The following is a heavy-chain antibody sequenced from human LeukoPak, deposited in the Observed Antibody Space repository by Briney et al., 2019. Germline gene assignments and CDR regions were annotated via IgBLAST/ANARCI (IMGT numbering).Heavy chain of an antibody. D-gene: IGHD1/OR15-1a*01. J-gene: IGHJ4*02. CDR1: GFTFSSYW. CDR2: ISTDGSST. Sequence: PGGSLRLSCAASGFTFSSYWMHWVRQAPGKGLVWVSRISTDGSSTSYADSVQGRFTISRDNAKNTLYLQMNSLRAEDTAVYYCAREGEQSKVDYWGQGTLVTVSS. V-gene: IGHV3-74*01. CDR3: AREGEQSKVDY.